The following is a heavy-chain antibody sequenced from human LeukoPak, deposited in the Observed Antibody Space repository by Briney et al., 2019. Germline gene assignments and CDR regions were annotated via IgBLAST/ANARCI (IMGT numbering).Heavy chain of an antibody. D-gene: IGHD3-22*01. CDR1: GFTFISFG. J-gene: IGHJ4*02. V-gene: IGHV3-30*18. CDR3: AKDWDPGYYDSSGSYPDY. Sequence: PGRSLRLSCAASGFTFISFGMHWVRQAPGKGLEWVALISYDGSNKYYADSVKGRFTISRDNSKNTLYLQMNSLRAADAAVYYCAKDWDPGYYDSSGSYPDYWGQGTLVTVSS. CDR2: ISYDGSNK.